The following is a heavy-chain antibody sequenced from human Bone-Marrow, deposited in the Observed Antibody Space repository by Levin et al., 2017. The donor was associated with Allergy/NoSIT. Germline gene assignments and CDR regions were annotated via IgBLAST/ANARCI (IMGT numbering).Heavy chain of an antibody. Sequence: GGSLRLSCAASGFTFTNYGMHWVRQAPGKGLEWVAYLSYDGRNKYYAESVKGRFTISRDNVKDRLFLQLDSLRADDTAVYFCAKDPCSSATCYGSYYYFDGMDAWGRGTTVTVSS. CDR1: GFTFTNYG. V-gene: IGHV3-30*02. D-gene: IGHD2-2*01. CDR3: AKDPCSSATCYGSYYYFDGMDA. J-gene: IGHJ6*02. CDR2: LSYDGRNK.